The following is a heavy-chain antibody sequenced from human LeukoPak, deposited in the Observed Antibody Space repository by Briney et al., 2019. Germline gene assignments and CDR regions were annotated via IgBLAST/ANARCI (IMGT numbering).Heavy chain of an antibody. D-gene: IGHD5-18*01. CDR2: INGEGSSA. Sequence: GGSLRLSCAASRFTFSSYWMHWVRQAPGKGLLWVSRINGEGSSAYYADSVKGRFTISRDNANNTLYLQMNSLRDEDTAVYFCTRADTGRLHGLDIWGQGTRVTVSS. CDR3: TRADTGRLHGLDI. V-gene: IGHV3-74*01. CDR1: RFTFSSYW. J-gene: IGHJ3*02.